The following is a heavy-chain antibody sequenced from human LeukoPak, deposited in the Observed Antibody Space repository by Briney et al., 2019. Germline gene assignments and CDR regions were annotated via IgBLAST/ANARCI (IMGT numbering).Heavy chain of an antibody. CDR1: GGSISSYY. V-gene: IGHV4-59*01. CDR3: ARDRPYYYYMDV. CDR2: IYYSGST. Sequence: PSETLSLTCTVSGGSISSYYWSWIRQPPGKGLEWIGYIYYSGSTNYSPSLKSRVTISVDTSKNQFSLKLSSVTAADTAVYYCARDRPYYYYMDVWGKGTTVTVSS. J-gene: IGHJ6*03.